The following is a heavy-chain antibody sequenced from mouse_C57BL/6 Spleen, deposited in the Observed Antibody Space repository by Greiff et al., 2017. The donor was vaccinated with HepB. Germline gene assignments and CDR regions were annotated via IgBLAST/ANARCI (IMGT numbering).Heavy chain of an antibody. Sequence: EVQLQESGPGLVKPSQSLSLTCSVTGYSITSGYYWNWIRQFPGNKLEWMGYISYDGSNNYNPSLKNRISITRDTSKNQFFLKLNSVTTEDTATYYCAGYGSREDWYFDVWGTGTTVTVSS. D-gene: IGHD1-1*01. J-gene: IGHJ1*03. V-gene: IGHV3-6*01. CDR2: ISYDGSN. CDR1: GYSITSGYY. CDR3: AGYGSREDWYFDV.